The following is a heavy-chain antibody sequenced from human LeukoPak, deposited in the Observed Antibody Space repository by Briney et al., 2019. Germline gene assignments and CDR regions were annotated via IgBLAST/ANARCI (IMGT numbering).Heavy chain of an antibody. CDR1: GYSFTSYW. CDR2: IDPSDSYT. V-gene: IGHV5-10-1*01. CDR3: ARHYRSHCGY. D-gene: IGHD2-21*01. J-gene: IGHJ4*02. Sequence: GSLQISCQCSGYSFTSYWISGVRQLPGKGLEWMGRIDPSDSYTNYSPSFQGHVTISADKSISTAYLQWSSLKASDTAMYYCARHYRSHCGYWGQGTLVTVSS.